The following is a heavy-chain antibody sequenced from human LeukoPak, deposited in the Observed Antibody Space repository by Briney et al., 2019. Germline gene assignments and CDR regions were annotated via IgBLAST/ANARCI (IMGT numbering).Heavy chain of an antibody. CDR1: GFTFSSYW. Sequence: GGSLSLSCAASGFTFSSYWMSWVRQAPGKGLEWVANIKQDGSEKYYVDSVKGRFTISRDNAKNSLYLQMNSLRAEDTAVYYCARAGFTFSDYFGSFFDYWGQGTLVTVSS. CDR2: IKQDGSEK. J-gene: IGHJ4*02. D-gene: IGHD3-10*01. V-gene: IGHV3-7*01. CDR3: ARAGFTFSDYFGSFFDY.